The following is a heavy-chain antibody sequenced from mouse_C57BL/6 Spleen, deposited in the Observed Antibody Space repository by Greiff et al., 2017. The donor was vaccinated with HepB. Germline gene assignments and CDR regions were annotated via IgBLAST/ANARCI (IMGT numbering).Heavy chain of an antibody. CDR3: TILYYGNYYFDY. J-gene: IGHJ2*01. Sequence: EVQLQQSGAELVRPGASVKLSCTASGFNIQDYYMHWVKQRPEQGLEWIGRIDPEDGDTEYAPKFQGKATMTADTSSTTAYLQLSSLTSEDTAVYYCTILYYGNYYFDYWGQGTTLTVSS. D-gene: IGHD2-1*01. CDR2: IDPEDGDT. CDR1: GFNIQDYY. V-gene: IGHV14-1*01.